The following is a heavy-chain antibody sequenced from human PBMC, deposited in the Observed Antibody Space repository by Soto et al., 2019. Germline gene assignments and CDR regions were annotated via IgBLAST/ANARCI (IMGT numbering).Heavy chain of an antibody. J-gene: IGHJ6*03. CDR1: GFTFTSSA. Sequence: QMQLVQSGPEVKKPGTSVKVSCKASGFTFTSSAMQWVRQARGQRLEWIGWIVVGSGNTNYAQKFQERVTITRDRSTSTAYMELSSLRSEDTAVYYCAASRYSSSLAADYYYYMDVWGKGTTVTVSS. D-gene: IGHD6-6*01. V-gene: IGHV1-58*02. CDR3: AASRYSSSLAADYYYYMDV. CDR2: IVVGSGNT.